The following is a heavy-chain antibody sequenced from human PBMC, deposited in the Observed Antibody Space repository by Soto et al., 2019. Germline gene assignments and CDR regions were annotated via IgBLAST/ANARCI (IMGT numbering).Heavy chain of an antibody. CDR3: ARAKVLRYFDWSAELNYYFDY. D-gene: IGHD3-9*01. CDR1: GGSISSGDYY. J-gene: IGHJ4*02. V-gene: IGHV4-30-4*01. Sequence: SETLSLTCTVSGGSISSGDYYWSWICQPPGKGLEWIGYIYYSGSTYYNPSLKSRVTISVDTSKNQFSLKLSSVTAADTAVYYCARAKVLRYFDWSAELNYYFDYWGQGTLVTVSS. CDR2: IYYSGST.